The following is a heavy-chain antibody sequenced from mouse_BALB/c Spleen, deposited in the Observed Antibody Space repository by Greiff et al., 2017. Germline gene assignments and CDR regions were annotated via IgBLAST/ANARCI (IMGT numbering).Heavy chain of an antibody. Sequence: EVQLQESGPELVKPGASVKMSCKASGYTFTSYVMHWVKQKPGQGLEWIGYINPYNDGTKYNEKFKGKATLTSDKSSSTAYMELSSLTSEDSAVYYCASITTAMGYAMDYWGQGTSVTVSS. V-gene: IGHV1-14*01. J-gene: IGHJ4*01. CDR1: GYTFTSYV. CDR2: INPYNDGT. D-gene: IGHD1-2*01. CDR3: ASITTAMGYAMDY.